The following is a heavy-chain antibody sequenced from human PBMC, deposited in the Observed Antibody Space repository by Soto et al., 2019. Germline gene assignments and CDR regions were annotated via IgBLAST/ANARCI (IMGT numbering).Heavy chain of an antibody. Sequence: EVQLVESGGGLVQPGGSLRLSCAASGFTFSDHWMHWVRQVPGEGLVWVARINSDGSTTTYADSVKGRFTISRANARNTRYLRMDRLRAGDKAPYYWARGDSSGPDYWGQGTLGTVSS. V-gene: IGHV3-74*01. CDR2: INSDGSTT. J-gene: IGHJ4*02. D-gene: IGHD6-19*01. CDR3: ARGDSSGPDY. CDR1: GFTFSDHW.